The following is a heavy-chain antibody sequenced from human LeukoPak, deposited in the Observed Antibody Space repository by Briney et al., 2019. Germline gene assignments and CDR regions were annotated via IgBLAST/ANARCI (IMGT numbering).Heavy chain of an antibody. Sequence: PGRSLRLSCAASGFTFSRYGMHWVRQAPGKGLEWVAVIWFDGSKKDYADSVKGRFTISRDNSGNTLSLQMNSLRAEDTAVYYCARDTGTGCYRLDYWGPGTLVTVSS. CDR1: GFTFSRYG. CDR2: IWFDGSKK. V-gene: IGHV3-33*01. D-gene: IGHD6-19*01. CDR3: ARDTGTGCYRLDY. J-gene: IGHJ4*02.